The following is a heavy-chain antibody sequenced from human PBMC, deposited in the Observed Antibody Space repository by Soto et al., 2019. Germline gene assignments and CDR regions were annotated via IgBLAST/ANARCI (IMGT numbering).Heavy chain of an antibody. Sequence: SVKVSCKASGGTFSSYAISWVRQAPGQGLEWMGGIIPLFASANYEQKLQNRVTITADESTSTAYMELGSLRSDDTAVFYCARGPSHRYYDILTGLFDYWGQGTLVTVSS. CDR3: ARGPSHRYYDILTGLFDY. V-gene: IGHV1-69*13. D-gene: IGHD3-9*01. J-gene: IGHJ4*02. CDR2: IIPLFASA. CDR1: GGTFSSYA.